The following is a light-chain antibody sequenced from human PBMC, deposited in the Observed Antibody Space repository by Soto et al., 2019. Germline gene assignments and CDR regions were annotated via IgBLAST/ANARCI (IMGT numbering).Light chain of an antibody. J-gene: IGKJ2*01. CDR1: QSVLYSSNNKNY. Sequence: DIVMTQSPDSLAVSLGERATINCKSNQSVLYSSNNKNYLGWYQQKPGQTPKLLIYWASTRDSGVPDRFSGRGSGTDFTLTISSLQAEDVAVYYCQQYYSPPYTFGQGTRLEIK. CDR2: WAS. V-gene: IGKV4-1*01. CDR3: QQYYSPPYT.